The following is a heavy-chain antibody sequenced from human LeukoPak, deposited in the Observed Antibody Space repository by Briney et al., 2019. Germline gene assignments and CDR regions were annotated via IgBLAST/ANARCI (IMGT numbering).Heavy chain of an antibody. Sequence: GASVKVSCKASGYTFTSYGISWVRQAPGQGLEWMGWISAYNGNTNYAQKLQGRVTMTTDTSTSTAYMELRSLRSDDTAVYYCARDYYDSSGYQPFDYWGQGTLVTVSS. CDR1: GYTFTSYG. CDR3: ARDYYDSSGYQPFDY. V-gene: IGHV1-18*01. D-gene: IGHD3-22*01. CDR2: ISAYNGNT. J-gene: IGHJ4*02.